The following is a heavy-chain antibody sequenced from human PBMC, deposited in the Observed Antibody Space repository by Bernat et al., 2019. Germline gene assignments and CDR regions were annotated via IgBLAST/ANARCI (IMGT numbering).Heavy chain of an antibody. J-gene: IGHJ4*02. CDR3: ARDRAAVAGMDLTLSFDY. CDR1: GFTFSRYG. Sequence: QGQLVESGGGVVQPGRSLRLSCAASGFTFSRYGMHWVRQAPGKGLEWVAVIWYDGSNKYYADSVKGRFTISRDNSKNTLYLQMNSLRAEDTAVYYCARDRAAVAGMDLTLSFDYWGQGTLVTVSS. CDR2: IWYDGSNK. V-gene: IGHV3-33*01. D-gene: IGHD6-19*01.